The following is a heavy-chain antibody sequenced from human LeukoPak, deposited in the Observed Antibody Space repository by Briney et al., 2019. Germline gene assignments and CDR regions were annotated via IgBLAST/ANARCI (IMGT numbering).Heavy chain of an antibody. D-gene: IGHD5-18*01. J-gene: IGHJ4*02. Sequence: ASVKVSCKASGYTFTGYYMHWVRQAPGQGLEWMGWINPNSGGTNYAQKFQGRVTMTRDTSISTAYMELSRLRSADTAVYYCARVAPRESGYSYQGFDYWGQGTLVTVSS. CDR3: ARVAPRESGYSYQGFDY. CDR2: INPNSGGT. V-gene: IGHV1-2*02. CDR1: GYTFTGYY.